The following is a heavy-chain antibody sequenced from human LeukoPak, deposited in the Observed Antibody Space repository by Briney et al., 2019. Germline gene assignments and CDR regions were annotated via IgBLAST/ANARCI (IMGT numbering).Heavy chain of an antibody. V-gene: IGHV3-30-3*01. CDR1: GFTFSSYA. CDR3: ARVYCSSTSCPPGAYYYYYMDV. Sequence: PGGSLRLSCAASGFTFSSYAMHWVRQAPGKGLEWVAVISYDGSNKYYADSVKGRFTISRDNSKNTLYLQMNSLRAEDTAVYYCARVYCSSTSCPPGAYYYYYMDVWGKGTTVTVSS. CDR2: ISYDGSNK. J-gene: IGHJ6*03. D-gene: IGHD2-2*01.